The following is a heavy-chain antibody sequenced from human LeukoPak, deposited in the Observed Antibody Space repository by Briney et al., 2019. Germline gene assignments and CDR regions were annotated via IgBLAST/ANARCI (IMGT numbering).Heavy chain of an antibody. Sequence: ASVKVSCKASGYTFTSYGINWVRQAPGQGPEWMGWISAYNGNTNYAQKVQGRVTMTTDTSTSTAYMELRSLRSDDTAVYYCAKAHYSVAAAGMSDDWGQGTLVTVSS. CDR1: GYTFTSYG. CDR3: AKAHYSVAAAGMSDD. CDR2: ISAYNGNT. V-gene: IGHV1-18*01. D-gene: IGHD6-13*01. J-gene: IGHJ4*02.